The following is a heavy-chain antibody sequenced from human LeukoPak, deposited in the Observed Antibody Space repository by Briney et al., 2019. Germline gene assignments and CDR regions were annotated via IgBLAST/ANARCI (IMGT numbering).Heavy chain of an antibody. D-gene: IGHD3-3*01. J-gene: IGHJ4*02. V-gene: IGHV3-64*01. CDR1: GFTFSSYA. Sequence: GGSLRLSCAASGFTFSSYAMHWVRQAPGKGLEYVSAISSNGGSTYYANSVKGRFTISRDNSENTLYLQMGSLRAEDMAVYYCAREGYYDFWSGPLPLXXWGXGTLXT. CDR2: ISSNGGST. CDR3: AREGYYDFWSGPLPLXX.